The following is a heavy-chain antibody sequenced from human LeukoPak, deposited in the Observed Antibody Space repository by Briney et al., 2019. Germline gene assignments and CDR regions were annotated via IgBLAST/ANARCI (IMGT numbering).Heavy chain of an antibody. D-gene: IGHD1-26*01. CDR1: GLTVSSSF. CDR3: ARRNPIVGATPDDY. V-gene: IGHV3-66*01. Sequence: PGGSLRLSCAASGLTVSSSFTGWVRQAPGKGLEWVSVVYGPGSIYYADSVKGRFTISRDNAKNSLYLQMNSLRAEDTAVYYCARRNPIVGATPDDYWGQGTLVTVSS. J-gene: IGHJ4*02. CDR2: VYGPGSI.